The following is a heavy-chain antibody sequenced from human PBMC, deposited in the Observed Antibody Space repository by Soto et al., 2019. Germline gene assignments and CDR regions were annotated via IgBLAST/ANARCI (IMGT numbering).Heavy chain of an antibody. D-gene: IGHD3-22*01. Sequence: ETRSLTCTVSGASISGHDWSWIRHPRVKGLQYIGYISYSGTTYDNPSLKSRVTISVDMSNNQFSLKLTSVTAADTAVYYCARLLDDSRGYYYFDYWGQGTLVTVSS. CDR2: ISYSGTT. CDR3: ARLLDDSRGYYYFDY. J-gene: IGHJ4*02. CDR1: GASISGHD. V-gene: IGHV4-59*11.